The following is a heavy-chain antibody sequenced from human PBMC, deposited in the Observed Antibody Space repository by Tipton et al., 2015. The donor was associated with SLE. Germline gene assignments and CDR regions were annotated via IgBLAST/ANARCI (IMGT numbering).Heavy chain of an antibody. CDR2: LKEDGSGE. Sequence: SLRLSCAASGFTFSDYRMSWVRQAPGKGLEWVASLKEDGSGESYVDSVKGRFTISRDNAKNSLFLQMNSLRVEDSAVYYCARWSIAVRTEFDPWGQRTLVTVSS. D-gene: IGHD6-6*01. CDR1: GFTFSDYR. V-gene: IGHV3-7*01. CDR3: ARWSIAVRTEFDP. J-gene: IGHJ5*02.